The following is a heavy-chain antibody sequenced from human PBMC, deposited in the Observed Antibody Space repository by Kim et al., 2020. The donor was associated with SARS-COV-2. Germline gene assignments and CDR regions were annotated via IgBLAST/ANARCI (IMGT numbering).Heavy chain of an antibody. Sequence: GGSLRLSCAASGFTVSSNYMSWVRQAPGKGLEWVSVIYSGGSTYYADSVKGRFTISRDNSKNTLYLQMNSLRAEDTAVYYCARDSINEYSSGWYGNYYYYGMDVWGQGTTVTVSS. CDR3: ARDSINEYSSGWYGNYYYYGMDV. J-gene: IGHJ6*02. V-gene: IGHV3-53*01. CDR1: GFTVSSNY. D-gene: IGHD6-19*01. CDR2: IYSGGST.